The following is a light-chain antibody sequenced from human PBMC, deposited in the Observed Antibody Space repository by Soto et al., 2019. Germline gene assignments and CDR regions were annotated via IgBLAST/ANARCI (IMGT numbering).Light chain of an antibody. CDR2: DAS. J-gene: IGKJ4*01. Sequence: DIPMTQSPSTLSASAGDRVTITCRASQSISSWLAWYQQKPGKAPTLLIYDASSLESGVSSRFSGSGSGTEFTLTISSLQPDDFATYYCQQYNSYPLTFGGGTKVEI. CDR1: QSISSW. CDR3: QQYNSYPLT. V-gene: IGKV1-5*01.